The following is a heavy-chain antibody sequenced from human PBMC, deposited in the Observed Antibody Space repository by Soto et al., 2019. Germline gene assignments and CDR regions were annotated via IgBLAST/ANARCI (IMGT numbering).Heavy chain of an antibody. CDR2: VWFDGSDK. J-gene: IGHJ4*02. CDR1: GFTFSTYG. D-gene: IGHD6-19*01. Sequence: PGGSLRLSCAASGFTFSTYGMHWVRQAPGKGLEWVALVWFDGSDKYSSDSVKGRFTISRDNSKNTLYLQMNSLRGEDTAVYYCAKGRGSGWAWYFDNWGQGTLVTVSS. CDR3: AKGRGSGWAWYFDN. V-gene: IGHV3-33*06.